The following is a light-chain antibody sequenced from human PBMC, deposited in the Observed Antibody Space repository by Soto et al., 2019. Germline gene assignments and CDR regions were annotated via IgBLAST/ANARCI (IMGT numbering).Light chain of an antibody. Sequence: QSVLNQTASVSGSPGQSITISCTGTSSDVGSYNLVSWYQQHPGKAPKLMIYEGSKRPSGVSNRFSGSKSGNTASLTISGLQAEDEADYYCCSYAGSSTYVFGTGTKVTI. CDR1: SSDVGSYNL. CDR3: CSYAGSSTYV. V-gene: IGLV2-23*01. CDR2: EGS. J-gene: IGLJ1*01.